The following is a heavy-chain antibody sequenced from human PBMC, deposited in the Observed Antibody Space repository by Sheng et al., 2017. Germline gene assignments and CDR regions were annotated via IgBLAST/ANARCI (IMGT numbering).Heavy chain of an antibody. CDR1: VAPSVVTT. V-gene: IGHV4-4*07. CDR2: SIPVGAP. D-gene: IGHD3-9*01. CDR3: ARVEGLYYDILTGYTNWFDP. J-gene: IGHJ5*02. Sequence: QVQLQESGPGLVKAFRRPCPSPALSLVAPSVVTTGAGSGSPPGRDWSGLGVSIPVGAPTTTPPSKSRVTMSVDTSKNQFSLKLSSVTAADTAVYYCARVEGLYYDILTGYTNWFDPWGQGTLVTVSS.